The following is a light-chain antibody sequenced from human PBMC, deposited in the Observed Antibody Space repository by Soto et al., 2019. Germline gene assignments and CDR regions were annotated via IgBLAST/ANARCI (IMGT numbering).Light chain of an antibody. Sequence: DIQLTQSPSFLSTSVGHRVTITCRASQGISSYLAWYQQKPGKAPKLLIYAASTLQSGVPSRFSGSGSGTEFTLTISSQQPEDFATYYCQQLNSYPPTFGGGTKVEIK. CDR3: QQLNSYPPT. CDR1: QGISSY. J-gene: IGKJ4*01. V-gene: IGKV1-9*01. CDR2: AAS.